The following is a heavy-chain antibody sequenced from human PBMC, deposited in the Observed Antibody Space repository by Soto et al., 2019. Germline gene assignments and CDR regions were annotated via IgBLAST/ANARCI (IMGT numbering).Heavy chain of an antibody. CDR2: ISSSGSTI. J-gene: IGHJ6*02. CDR1: GFTFSDSY. CDR3: ARQKACTVEWLSLYAPGMDV. Sequence: QVQLVESGGDLVKPGGSLRLSCAASGFTFSDSYMSWIRQAPGKGLEWLSYISSSGSTIYYADSVKGRFTISRDNAKNPLYLQMNSLRAEDTAVYYCARQKACTVEWLSLYAPGMDVWGQGTTVTVSS. V-gene: IGHV3-11*01. D-gene: IGHD3-22*01.